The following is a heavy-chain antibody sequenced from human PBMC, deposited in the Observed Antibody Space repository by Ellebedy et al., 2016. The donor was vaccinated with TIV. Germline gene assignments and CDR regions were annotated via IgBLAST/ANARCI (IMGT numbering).Heavy chain of an antibody. CDR2: IYYSGSI. CDR1: GDSISSSSYF. J-gene: IGHJ4*02. CDR3: ARPLRSTVTTSIYFDY. Sequence: SETLSLXCSVSGDSISSSSYFWGWIRQPPGKGLDWIGIIYYSGSIYYNPSLNSRVTISIDTSKNQFSLNLSSVTAADTAVYYCARPLRSTVTTSIYFDYWGQGTLVTVSS. V-gene: IGHV4-39*01. D-gene: IGHD4-17*01.